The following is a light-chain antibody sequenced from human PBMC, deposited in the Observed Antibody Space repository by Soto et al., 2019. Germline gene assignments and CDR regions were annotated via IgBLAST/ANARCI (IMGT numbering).Light chain of an antibody. CDR3: QQRSNWPPYT. J-gene: IGKJ2*01. CDR2: DAS. CDR1: QSVSSY. Sequence: EIVLTQSPATLSLSPGERATLSCRASQSVSSYLAWYQQKPGQGPRLLIYDASNRATGIPARFSGSGSGTAFTLSISSLESEDFAVYYCQQRSNWPPYTFGQGTKLEIK. V-gene: IGKV3-11*01.